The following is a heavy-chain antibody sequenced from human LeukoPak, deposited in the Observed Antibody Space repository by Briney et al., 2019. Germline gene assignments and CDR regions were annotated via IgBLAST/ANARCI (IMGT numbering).Heavy chain of an antibody. CDR3: AKVGGYGGYYFDY. CDR2: ISGDGGST. D-gene: IGHD3-16*01. V-gene: IGHV3-43*02. J-gene: IGHJ4*02. CDR1: GFTFDDCA. Sequence: PGGSLRLSCAASGFTFDDCAMHWVRQAPGKGLEWVSLISGDGGSTYYADSAKGRFTISRDNSKNSLYLQMNSLRTEDTALYYCAKVGGYGGYYFDYWGQGTLVTVSS.